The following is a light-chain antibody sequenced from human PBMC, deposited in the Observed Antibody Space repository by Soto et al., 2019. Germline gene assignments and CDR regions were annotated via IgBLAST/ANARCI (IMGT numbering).Light chain of an antibody. J-gene: IGKJ4*01. Sequence: EIVLTQSPATLSLSPGERATLSCRASQSVNSYLAWYQQKPGQAPRLLIYDASNRATGIPARFSGSGSGTDFTLTISSLEPEDFAVYYCQQRSNWPLNFGGGTKV. V-gene: IGKV3-11*01. CDR3: QQRSNWPLN. CDR2: DAS. CDR1: QSVNSY.